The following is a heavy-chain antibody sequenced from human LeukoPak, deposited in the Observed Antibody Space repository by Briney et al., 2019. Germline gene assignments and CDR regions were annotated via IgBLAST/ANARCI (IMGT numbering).Heavy chain of an antibody. Sequence: GGSLRLSCAASGFTFSSYAMSWVRQAPGKGLEWVSAISGSGGSTYYADSVKGRFTISRDNSKNTLYLQMNSLRPEDTAVYYCATLDPTTTVVTQFGYFDLWGRGTLVTVSS. D-gene: IGHD4-23*01. J-gene: IGHJ2*01. CDR2: ISGSGGST. V-gene: IGHV3-23*01. CDR3: ATLDPTTTVVTQFGYFDL. CDR1: GFTFSSYA.